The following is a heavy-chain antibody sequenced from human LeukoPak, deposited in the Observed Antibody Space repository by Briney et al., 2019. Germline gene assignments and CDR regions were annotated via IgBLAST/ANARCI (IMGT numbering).Heavy chain of an antibody. V-gene: IGHV3-48*01. D-gene: IGHD1-26*01. CDR1: GFTFSRYS. J-gene: IGHJ4*02. CDR3: ARGVKWSGELYYFDY. Sequence: GGSLRLSCAASGFTFSRYSMNWVRQAPGEGLEWVSYISSSSSTIYYADSVKGRFTISRDNAKNSLYLQMNSLRAEDTAVYYCARGVKWSGELYYFDYGAQRTLDTVST. CDR2: ISSSSSTI.